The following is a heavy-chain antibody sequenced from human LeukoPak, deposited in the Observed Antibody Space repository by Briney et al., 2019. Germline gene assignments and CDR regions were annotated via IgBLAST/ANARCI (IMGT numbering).Heavy chain of an antibody. CDR3: ATQHSYCSGGSCYYSTFQH. Sequence: ASVKVSCKASGYTFTSYGISWVRQAPGQGLEWMGWINAYNGNTNYAQKLQGRVTMTTDTSTSTAYMELRSLRSDDTAVYYCATQHSYCSGGSCYYSTFQHWGQGTLVTVSS. V-gene: IGHV1-18*01. CDR2: INAYNGNT. J-gene: IGHJ1*01. D-gene: IGHD2-15*01. CDR1: GYTFTSYG.